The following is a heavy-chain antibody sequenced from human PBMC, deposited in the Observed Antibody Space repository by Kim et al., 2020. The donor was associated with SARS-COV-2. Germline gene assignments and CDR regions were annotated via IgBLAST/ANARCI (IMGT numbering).Heavy chain of an antibody. J-gene: IGHJ6*02. CDR3: ARDLNCGGDCPTGGMDV. D-gene: IGHD2-21*01. V-gene: IGHV4-59*01. Sequence: LKSRVTISVDTSKNQLSLKLSSVTAADTAVYYCARDLNCGGDCPTGGMDVWGQGTTVTVSS.